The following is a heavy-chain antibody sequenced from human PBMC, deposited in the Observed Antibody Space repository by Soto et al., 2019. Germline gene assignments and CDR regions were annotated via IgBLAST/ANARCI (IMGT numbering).Heavy chain of an antibody. J-gene: IGHJ6*02. Sequence: QVRLQESGPGLVKPSETLSLTCTVSGGSISSYYWSWIRQPPGKGLEWIGYMYNTGSTIYNPSLQSPVTISVHTSKNQFSLKLNSVTAADTAVYYCARDLWGYCGADCYPLDVWGQGTTVTVSS. CDR2: MYNTGST. CDR3: ARDLWGYCGADCYPLDV. D-gene: IGHD2-21*02. V-gene: IGHV4-59*01. CDR1: GGSISSYY.